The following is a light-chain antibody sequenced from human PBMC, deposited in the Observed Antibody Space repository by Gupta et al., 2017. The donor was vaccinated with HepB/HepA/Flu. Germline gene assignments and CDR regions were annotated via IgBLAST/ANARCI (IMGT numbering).Light chain of an antibody. CDR3: QNYNSAPPT. CDR1: RGISNF. V-gene: IGKV1-27*01. J-gene: IGKJ4*01. CDR2: AAS. Sequence: IQMIKLPSSMSATLGDGVTIPCRASRGISNFLAWYQQKPGKVPKLLIYAASTLQSGVPSRFSGSGSGTDFTLTISSLQPEDVATYYCQNYNSAPPTFGGGTKVEIK.